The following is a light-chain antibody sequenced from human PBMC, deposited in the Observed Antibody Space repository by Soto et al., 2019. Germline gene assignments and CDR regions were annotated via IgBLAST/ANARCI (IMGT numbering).Light chain of an antibody. CDR3: QQYSTSPFT. CDR1: QSINTW. J-gene: IGKJ2*01. V-gene: IGKV1-5*03. CDR2: MAS. Sequence: DIQMTQSPSTLSASVGDRVTITCRASQSINTWLAWYQQKPGKAPNLVIYMASSLDSGVPSRFSGSGSGTEFTLTVSSLQPDDVGIYYCQQYSTSPFTFGQGTKLEI.